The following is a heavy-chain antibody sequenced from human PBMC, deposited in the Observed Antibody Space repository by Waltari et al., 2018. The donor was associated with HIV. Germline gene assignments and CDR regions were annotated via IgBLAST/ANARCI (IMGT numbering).Heavy chain of an antibody. CDR1: GYAVTDDYY. CDR3: ATRYCGGDSCYALDY. CDR2: VSWKSGGT. V-gene: IGHV1-2*02. D-gene: IGHD2-15*01. Sequence: QVRLVQSGAEVKKPGASVTVSCKASGYAVTDDYYIHWGRQAPGQGLEWMGWVSWKSGGTNYAQNLQGRVTMARDTSITTAYMDLSRLTSDDTAIYYCATRYCGGDSCYALDYWGQGTLVTVSS. J-gene: IGHJ4*02.